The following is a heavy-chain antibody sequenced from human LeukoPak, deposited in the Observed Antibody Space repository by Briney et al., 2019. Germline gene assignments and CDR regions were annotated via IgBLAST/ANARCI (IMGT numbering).Heavy chain of an antibody. CDR2: IYYSGST. J-gene: IGHJ5*02. V-gene: IGHV4-59*01. CDR1: GGSISSYY. CDR3: ARVRRYCTNGVCPTGFDP. Sequence: PSETLSLTCTVSGGSISSYYWSWIRQPPGKGLEWIGYIYYSGSTNYNPSLKSRVTISVDTSKNQFSLKLSFVTAADTAVYYCARVRRYCTNGVCPTGFDPWGQGTLVTVSS. D-gene: IGHD2-8*01.